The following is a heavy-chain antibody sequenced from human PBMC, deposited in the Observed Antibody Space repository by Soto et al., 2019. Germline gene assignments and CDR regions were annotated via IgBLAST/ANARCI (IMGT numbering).Heavy chain of an antibody. V-gene: IGHV1-69*12. Sequence: QVQLVQSGPEVKKPGSAVKVSCEASGGSFNTYSLNWVRQAPGQGLEWIGGIIPVFGTAHYAKKFQGRVTIAASYMELRSLTSEDTAVYYCGRPSAGRGVPDSWGQGTLVTVS. J-gene: IGHJ4*02. D-gene: IGHD1-1*01. CDR2: IIPVFGTA. CDR1: GGSFNTYS. CDR3: GRPSAGRGVPDS.